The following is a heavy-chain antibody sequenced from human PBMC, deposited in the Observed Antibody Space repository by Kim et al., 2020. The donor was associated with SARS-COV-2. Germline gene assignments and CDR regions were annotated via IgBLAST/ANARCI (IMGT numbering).Heavy chain of an antibody. J-gene: IGHJ3*01. V-gene: IGHV3-73*01. CDR3: THIPGTTLAVWDAFDV. CDR2: IRSRLNSYST. Sequence: GGSLRLSCVASGFTFPDSPMHWVRQASGKGLEWVGRIRSRLNSYSTSYGASVICRFTISSDDSHNTTYLQMNSLKVDDTSIYYSTHIPGTTLAVWDAFDV. D-gene: IGHD1-1*01. CDR1: GFTFPDSP.